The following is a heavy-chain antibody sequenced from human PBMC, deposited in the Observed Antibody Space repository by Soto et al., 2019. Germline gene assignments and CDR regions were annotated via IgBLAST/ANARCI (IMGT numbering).Heavy chain of an antibody. CDR2: FDPDEAET. CDR1: GYTLNDVA. CDR3: TTYHGDYNFDH. Sequence: QVQLVQSGAEVKKPGASVKVSCKVSGYTLNDVAMHWVRQAPGKGLEWLGGFDPDEAETIYAQHCQGRVTMTADPSTDTVSMESRSPRSEDTALSFCTTYHGDYNFDHWGPGTLVTVSS. V-gene: IGHV1-24*01. D-gene: IGHD4-17*01. J-gene: IGHJ5*02.